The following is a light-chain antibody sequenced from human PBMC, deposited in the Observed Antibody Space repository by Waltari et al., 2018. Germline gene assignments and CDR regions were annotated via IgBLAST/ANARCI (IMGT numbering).Light chain of an antibody. J-gene: IGLJ2*01. V-gene: IGLV1-40*01. CDR2: GNS. Sequence: QSVLQPPPSVSGAPGKRVTISCTGSSSNIGAGSDVHEYQHLPGTAPKLLIYGNSNRPSGVPDRFSGSKSGTSASLAITGLQAEDEADYYCQSYDSSLSGSVFGGGTKLTVL. CDR1: SSNIGAGSD. CDR3: QSYDSSLSGSV.